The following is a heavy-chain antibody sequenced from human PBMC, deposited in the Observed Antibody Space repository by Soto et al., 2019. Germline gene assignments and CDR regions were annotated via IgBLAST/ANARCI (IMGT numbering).Heavy chain of an antibody. CDR1: GFTFSNAW. CDR2: IKGEADGGTT. CDR3: TTGLSNGYYNFDY. Sequence: HLVESGGGLVKPGGSLRLSCAASGFTFSNAWMSWVRQAPGKGLEWVGRIKGEADGGTTDYAAPVKGRITISRDHSKDTLYLHMNSLKPEDTAVYYCTTGLSNGYYNFDYWGQGTPVTVSS. V-gene: IGHV3-15*01. J-gene: IGHJ4*02. D-gene: IGHD3-22*01.